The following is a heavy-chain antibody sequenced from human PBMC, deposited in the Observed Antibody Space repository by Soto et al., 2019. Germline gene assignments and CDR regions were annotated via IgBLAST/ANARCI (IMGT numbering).Heavy chain of an antibody. V-gene: IGHV4-34*01. J-gene: IGHJ1*01. Sequence: SRVTISVDTSKNQFSLKLSSVTAADTAVYYCARTGIAVAGLKYFQHWGQGTLATVSS. CDR3: ARTGIAVAGLKYFQH. D-gene: IGHD6-19*01.